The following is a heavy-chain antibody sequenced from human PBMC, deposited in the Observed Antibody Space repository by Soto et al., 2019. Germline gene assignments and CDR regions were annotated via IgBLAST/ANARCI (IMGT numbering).Heavy chain of an antibody. CDR2: INRDGDAQ. CDR3: AREGVGHLDREFEV. Sequence: EVQLVESGGGVVKPGGSQRLSCEASGFIYSTLGMRWVRQAPGKGLEWVANINRDGDAQYYVGSVRGRFTVSRDNTRNSLYLQMNNVRVEDTAMYYCAREGVGHLDREFEVWGQGTMVTVSS. J-gene: IGHJ3*01. V-gene: IGHV3-7*01. D-gene: IGHD1-26*01. CDR1: GFIYSTLG.